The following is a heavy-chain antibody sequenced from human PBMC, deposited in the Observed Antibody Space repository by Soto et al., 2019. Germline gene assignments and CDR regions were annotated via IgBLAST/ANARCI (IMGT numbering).Heavy chain of an antibody. J-gene: IGHJ6*02. Sequence: SETLSLTCXVSGGSISSSSYYWGWIRQPPGKGLEWIGSIYYSGSTYYNPSLKSRVTISVDTSKNQFSLKLSSVTAADTAVYYCASGYDILTGYPRGDYYGMDVWGQGTTVTVSS. D-gene: IGHD3-9*01. V-gene: IGHV4-39*01. CDR3: ASGYDILTGYPRGDYYGMDV. CDR1: GGSISSSSYY. CDR2: IYYSGST.